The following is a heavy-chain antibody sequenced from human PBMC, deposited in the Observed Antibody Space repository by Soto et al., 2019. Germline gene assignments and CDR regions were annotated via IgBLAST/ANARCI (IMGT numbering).Heavy chain of an antibody. CDR1: GGSISSGDYY. CDR3: ARAYEGDYFDY. Sequence: PSETLSLTCSVSGGSISSGDYYWNWIRQPPGKGLEWIGYIYYSGSTYYNPSLNSRVTVSVDTSKNQFSLKVTSVTAADTAVYYCARAYEGDYFDYWGQGTLVTVSS. D-gene: IGHD3-16*01. J-gene: IGHJ4*02. CDR2: IYYSGST. V-gene: IGHV4-30-4*01.